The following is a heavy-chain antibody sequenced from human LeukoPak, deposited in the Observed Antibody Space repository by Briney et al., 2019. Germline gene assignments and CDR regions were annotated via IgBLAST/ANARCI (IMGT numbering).Heavy chain of an antibody. J-gene: IGHJ4*02. V-gene: IGHV3-15*01. CDR2: IKSKTGGGTT. D-gene: IGHD3-9*01. CDR3: TARYFDWLFQDY. CDR1: GLTFSNAW. Sequence: GGSLRLSCAASGLTFSNAWMSWVRQAPGKGLEWVGRIKSKTGGGTTDYAAPVKGRFTISRDDSKNTLYLQMNSLKTEDTAVYYCTARYFDWLFQDYWGQGTLVTVSS.